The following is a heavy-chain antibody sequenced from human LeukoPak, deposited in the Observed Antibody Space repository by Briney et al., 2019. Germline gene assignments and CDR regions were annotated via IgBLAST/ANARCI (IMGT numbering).Heavy chain of an antibody. D-gene: IGHD3-10*01. CDR2: ISSSSSYI. J-gene: IGHJ4*02. CDR3: ARDWGITMVRGVIIPFDY. Sequence: GGSLRLSCAASGFTFRSYNLNWVRQAPGKGLEWVSSISSSSSYIYYADSVKGRFTISRDNAKNSLYLQMNSLRAEDTAVYYCARDWGITMVRGVIIPFDYWGQGTLVTVSS. V-gene: IGHV3-21*01. CDR1: GFTFRSYN.